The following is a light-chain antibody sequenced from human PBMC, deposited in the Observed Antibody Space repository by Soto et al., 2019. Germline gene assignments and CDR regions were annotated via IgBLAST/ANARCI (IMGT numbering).Light chain of an antibody. Sequence: DIQMTQSPSTLSASVGDRVTITCRASQTISNWLAWYQQKPGKAPKVLIYDASSLQGGVPSRFSGSGSGTEFTLTISSLQPDDFATSSCQHYYSNVYTFGQGTKVEI. CDR1: QTISNW. J-gene: IGKJ2*01. CDR2: DAS. CDR3: QHYYSNVYT. V-gene: IGKV1-5*01.